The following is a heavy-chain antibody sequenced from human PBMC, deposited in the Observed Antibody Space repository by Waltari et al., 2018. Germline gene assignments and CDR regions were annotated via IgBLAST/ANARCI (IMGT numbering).Heavy chain of an antibody. CDR3: ARGYYYDRIPFDY. D-gene: IGHD3-22*01. V-gene: IGHV4-59*01. CDR1: GGSISSYY. Sequence: QVQLQESGPGLVKPSETLSLTCTVSGGSISSYYWSWIRQPPGKGLEWIGYIYYSGSTNYNPSLKSRVTISVDTSKNQFSLKLSSVTAADTAVYYCARGYYYDRIPFDYWGQGTLVTVSS. J-gene: IGHJ4*02. CDR2: IYYSGST.